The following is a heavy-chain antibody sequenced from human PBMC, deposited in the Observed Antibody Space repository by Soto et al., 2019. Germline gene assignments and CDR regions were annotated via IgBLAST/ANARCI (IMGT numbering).Heavy chain of an antibody. CDR1: GFTFSGSS. J-gene: IGHJ4*02. Sequence: GGSLRLSCAASGFTFSGSSVHWVRQASGKGLEWVGRIRNKADSYATAYAASVRGRFTISRDDSKNTAFLQLNSLNTEDTAVYYCISHSPEDMIRTWGQGTLVTVSS. CDR3: ISHSPEDMIRT. CDR2: IRNKADSYAT. V-gene: IGHV3-73*01. D-gene: IGHD2-15*01.